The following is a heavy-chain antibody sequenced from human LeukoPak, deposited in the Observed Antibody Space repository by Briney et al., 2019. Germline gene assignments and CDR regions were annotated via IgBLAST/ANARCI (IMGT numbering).Heavy chain of an antibody. CDR2: ISYDGRQI. V-gene: IGHV3-30*04. J-gene: IGHJ3*02. D-gene: IGHD3-22*01. CDR3: ARDSLGSGTMIVVVIDAFDI. CDR1: GFDFYTYA. Sequence: PPGGSLRLSCAASGFDFYTYAMHWVRQAPGKGPEWVAVISYDGRQISYADSVKGRFTISRHNSKYTLDLQMSSLRAEDTAVYYCARDSLGSGTMIVVVIDAFDIWGQGTMVTVSS.